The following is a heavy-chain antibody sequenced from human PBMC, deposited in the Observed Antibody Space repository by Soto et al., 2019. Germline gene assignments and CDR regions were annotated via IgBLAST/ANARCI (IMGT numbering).Heavy chain of an antibody. J-gene: IGHJ4*02. Sequence: PGGSLRLSCAASGFTFSSYAMVWVRQAPGKGLEWISYIFATSTTIYYADSVKGRFTVSRDNTQNSLFLLMNSLRAEDTAIYYCARDKDWAFDYWGQGTLVTVS. V-gene: IGHV3-48*04. CDR2: IFATSTTI. D-gene: IGHD3-9*01. CDR3: ARDKDWAFDY. CDR1: GFTFSSYA.